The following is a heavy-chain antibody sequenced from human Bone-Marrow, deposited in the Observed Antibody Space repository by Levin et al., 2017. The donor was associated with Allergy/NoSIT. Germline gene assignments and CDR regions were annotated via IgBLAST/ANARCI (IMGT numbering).Heavy chain of an antibody. CDR2: ISGSGTST. CDR1: GFTFSSYA. Sequence: ETLSLTCAASGFTFSSYAMSWVRQAPGKGLDWVSAISGSGTSTYYADSVKGRFTISRDNSRTTLYLQMNSLRAEDTAVDYCAKGAGWVAGAVALIWGQGTLVTVSS. D-gene: IGHD6-19*01. J-gene: IGHJ4*02. V-gene: IGHV3-23*01. CDR3: AKGAGWVAGAVALI.